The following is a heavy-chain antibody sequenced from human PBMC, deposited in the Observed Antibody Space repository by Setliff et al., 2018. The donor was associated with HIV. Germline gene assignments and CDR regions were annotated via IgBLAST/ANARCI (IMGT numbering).Heavy chain of an antibody. Sequence: ASVKVSCKAFGYSFTSYFLYWVRQAPGQGLEWLGIIDPNGGATNNAQKLQGRLTVTTDTSTSTLYMELSNLRSDDTAVYYCARAGGGATDQAFDIWGQGTMVTVSS. J-gene: IGHJ3*02. V-gene: IGHV1-46*01. CDR2: IDPNGGAT. D-gene: IGHD2-2*01. CDR3: ARAGGGATDQAFDI. CDR1: GYSFTSYF.